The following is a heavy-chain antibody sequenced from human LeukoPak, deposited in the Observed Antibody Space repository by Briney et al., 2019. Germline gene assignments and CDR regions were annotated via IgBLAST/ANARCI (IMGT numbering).Heavy chain of an antibody. J-gene: IGHJ5*02. CDR3: ARDLTYYYGSGSYKGGNWFDP. Sequence: ASVKVSCKASGYTFTSYAMHWVRQAPGQRLEWMGWINAGNGNTKYSQEFQGRVTITRDTSASTAYMELSSLRSEDTAVYYCARDLTYYYGSGSYKGGNWFDPWGQGTLVTVSS. CDR1: GYTFTSYA. V-gene: IGHV1-3*01. D-gene: IGHD3-10*01. CDR2: INAGNGNT.